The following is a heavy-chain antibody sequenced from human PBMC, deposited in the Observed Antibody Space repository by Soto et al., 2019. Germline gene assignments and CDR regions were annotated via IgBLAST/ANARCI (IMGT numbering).Heavy chain of an antibody. V-gene: IGHV3-48*01. CDR2: IGSSSSTI. J-gene: IGHJ4*02. CDR1: GFTFSSYS. CDR3: AKVSPHCRAGTCYTFSGDF. Sequence: GGSLRLSCAASGFTFSSYSMNWVRQAPGKGLEWVSYIGSSSSTIYYADSVKGRFTVSRDDSKNTLYPQMNSLRVDDTAVYYCAKVSPHCRAGTCYTFSGDFWGQGTLVTVSS. D-gene: IGHD2-15*01.